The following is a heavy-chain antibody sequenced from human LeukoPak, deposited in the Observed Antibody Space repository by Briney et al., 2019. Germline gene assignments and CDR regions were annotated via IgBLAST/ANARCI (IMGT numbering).Heavy chain of an antibody. CDR3: ARLPPGYSSSSFFDY. V-gene: IGHV1-69*01. CDR1: GGTFSSYA. Sequence: AGESLKISCKASGGTFSSYAISWVRQAPGQGLEWMGGIIPIFGTANYAQKFQGRVTITADESTSTAYMELSSLRSEDTAVYYCARLPPGYSSSSFFDYWGQGTLVTVSS. D-gene: IGHD6-6*01. J-gene: IGHJ4*02. CDR2: IIPIFGTA.